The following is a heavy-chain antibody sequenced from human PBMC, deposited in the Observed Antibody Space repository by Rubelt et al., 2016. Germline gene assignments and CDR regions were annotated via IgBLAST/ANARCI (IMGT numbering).Heavy chain of an antibody. J-gene: IGHJ2*01. Sequence: QVTLRESGPALVKPTQTLTLTCTFSGFSLSTSGMCVSWIRQPPGKALEWLALIYWDDDKRYSPSLKSRLTITKDTSKNQVVLTMTNMDPVDTATYYCAHRRAAYSGVYWYFDLWGRGTLVTVSS. CDR1: GFSLSTSGMC. D-gene: IGHD5-18*01. CDR2: IYWDDDK. V-gene: IGHV2-5*08. CDR3: AHRRAAYSGVYWYFDL.